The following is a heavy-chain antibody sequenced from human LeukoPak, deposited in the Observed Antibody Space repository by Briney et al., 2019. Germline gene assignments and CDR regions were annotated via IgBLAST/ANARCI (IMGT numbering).Heavy chain of an antibody. J-gene: IGHJ4*02. CDR2: INPNSGGT. CDR3: ARQNPNSIAAELYFDY. Sequence: GASVTVSCKASVYTFTGYYMHWVRQAPGQGLEWMGWINPNSGGTNYAQKFQGRVTMTRDTSISTAYVELSRLRSDDTAVYYCARQNPNSIAAELYFDYWGQGTLVTVSS. CDR1: VYTFTGYY. V-gene: IGHV1-2*02. D-gene: IGHD6-13*01.